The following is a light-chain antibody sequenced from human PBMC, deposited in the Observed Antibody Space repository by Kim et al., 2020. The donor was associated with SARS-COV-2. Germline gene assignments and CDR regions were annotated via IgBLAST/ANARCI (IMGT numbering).Light chain of an antibody. CDR2: WAS. J-gene: IGKJ4*01. CDR1: QSVLYSSNNKNY. Sequence: ATINCQSSQSVLYSSNNKNYLAWYQQKPGQPPKLLIYWASTRESGVPDRFSGSGSGTDFTLTISSLQAEDVAVYYCQQYYSTPLTFGVGTKVDIK. V-gene: IGKV4-1*01. CDR3: QQYYSTPLT.